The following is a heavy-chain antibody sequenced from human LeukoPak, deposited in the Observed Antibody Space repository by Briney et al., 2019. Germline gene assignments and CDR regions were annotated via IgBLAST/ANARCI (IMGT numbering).Heavy chain of an antibody. CDR1: GFTFSSYG. CDR2: ISGSGGST. J-gene: IGHJ4*02. V-gene: IGHV3-23*01. Sequence: PGGTLRLSCAASGFTFSSYGMSWVRQAPGKGLEWVSAISGSGGSTYYADSVKGRFTISRDNSRNTLYLQMISLWPDDTAVYYCAKLFGSGTYYNYFHYWGQGTLVTVSS. CDR3: AKLFGSGTYYNYFHY. D-gene: IGHD3-10*01.